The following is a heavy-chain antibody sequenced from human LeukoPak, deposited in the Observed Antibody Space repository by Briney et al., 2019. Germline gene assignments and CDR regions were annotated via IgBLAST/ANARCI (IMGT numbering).Heavy chain of an antibody. CDR1: GFTFSSYW. Sequence: GGSLRLSCAASGFTFSSYWMTWVRQAPGKGLEWVASIKQDGSDKYYVDSVKGRFTISRDNAKNSVYLQMNSLRVEDTAVFYCARGSGTGWNYWGQGTLVTVSS. CDR3: ARGSGTGWNY. V-gene: IGHV3-7*01. J-gene: IGHJ4*02. D-gene: IGHD3/OR15-3a*01. CDR2: IKQDGSDK.